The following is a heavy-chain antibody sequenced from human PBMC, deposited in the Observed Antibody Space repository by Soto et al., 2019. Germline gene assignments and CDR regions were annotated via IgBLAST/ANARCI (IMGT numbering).Heavy chain of an antibody. CDR2: IKSKTDGGTT. CDR3: TTAVAAAGSIDY. CDR1: GFTFSNAW. D-gene: IGHD6-13*01. J-gene: IGHJ4*02. V-gene: IGHV3-15*01. Sequence: GGSLRLSCAASGFTFSNAWMSWVRQAPGKGLEWVGRIKSKTDGGTTDYAAPVKGRFTISRDDSKNTLYLQMNSLKTEDTAVYYCTTAVAAAGSIDYWGQGTLVTVSS.